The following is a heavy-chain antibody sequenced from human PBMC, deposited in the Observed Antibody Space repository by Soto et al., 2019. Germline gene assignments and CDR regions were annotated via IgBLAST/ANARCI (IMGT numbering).Heavy chain of an antibody. Sequence: QVQLVQSGAEVKKPGASVKVSCKASGYTFSTSDINWVRQAPGQGLEWMGWMNPNSGDTGYAQKFLGRVTMTRDSSIRTVYMELSSLSSEDTAVYYCARVNYYGSGSYEDFFYYYGLDVWGQGTTVTVSS. CDR2: MNPNSGDT. J-gene: IGHJ6*02. D-gene: IGHD3-10*01. CDR1: GYTFSTSD. CDR3: ARVNYYGSGSYEDFFYYYGLDV. V-gene: IGHV1-8*01.